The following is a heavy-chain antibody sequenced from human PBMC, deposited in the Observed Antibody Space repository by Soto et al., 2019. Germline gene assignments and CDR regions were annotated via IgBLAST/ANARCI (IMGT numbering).Heavy chain of an antibody. CDR2: ISSNGGST. J-gene: IGHJ6*02. V-gene: IGHV3-64D*06. D-gene: IGHD3-3*01. CDR3: VKSEKGVFWRDYGMDV. CDR1: GFTFSSYA. Sequence: PGGSLGLSCSASGFTFSSYAMHWVRQAPGKGLEYVSAISSNGGSTYYADSVKGRFTISRDNSKNTLYLQMSSLRAEDTAVYYCVKSEKGVFWRDYGMDVWGQGTTVTVSS.